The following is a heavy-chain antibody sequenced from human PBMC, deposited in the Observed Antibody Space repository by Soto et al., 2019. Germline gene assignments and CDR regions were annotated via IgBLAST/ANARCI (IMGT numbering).Heavy chain of an antibody. J-gene: IGHJ5*02. Sequence: GGSLRLSCAASGFTFSSYAMTWVRQAPGKGLEWVSAISDIGGSTYYADSVKGRFTISRDNSKNTLYLQMNSLRAEDMAVYYCAKKRYFDWSGVGNWFDPWGQGTLVTVSS. CDR3: AKKRYFDWSGVGNWFDP. D-gene: IGHD3-9*01. CDR2: ISDIGGST. CDR1: GFTFSSYA. V-gene: IGHV3-23*01.